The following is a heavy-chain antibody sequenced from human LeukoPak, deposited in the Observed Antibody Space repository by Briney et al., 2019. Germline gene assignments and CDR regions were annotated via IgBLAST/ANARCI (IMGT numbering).Heavy chain of an antibody. V-gene: IGHV3-23*01. Sequence: GGSLRLPCAAAGFTLSTYSMYWVRQAPGKGLEWVSGIRGSGGITYYADSVKGLFTISGDNSENTLYLQMNSLRVDDTAVYYGAKGRVVESILDYWGQGVLVTVSS. CDR1: GFTLSTYS. D-gene: IGHD3-3*01. J-gene: IGHJ4*02. CDR3: AKGRVVESILDY. CDR2: IRGSGGIT.